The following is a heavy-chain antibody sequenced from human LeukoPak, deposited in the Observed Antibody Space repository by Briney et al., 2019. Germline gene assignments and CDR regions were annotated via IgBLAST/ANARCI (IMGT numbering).Heavy chain of an antibody. CDR2: INPNSGGT. D-gene: IGHD1-26*01. Sequence: EASVKVSCKASGYTFTDNYIHWVRQAPGQGLEWMGRINPNSGGTNYAQRFQGRVTMTRDTSINTAYMELGWLRSDDTAMYYCARDRGRWELQTLPDHWGQGTLVTISS. V-gene: IGHV1-2*06. J-gene: IGHJ4*02. CDR3: ARDRGRWELQTLPDH. CDR1: GYTFTDNY.